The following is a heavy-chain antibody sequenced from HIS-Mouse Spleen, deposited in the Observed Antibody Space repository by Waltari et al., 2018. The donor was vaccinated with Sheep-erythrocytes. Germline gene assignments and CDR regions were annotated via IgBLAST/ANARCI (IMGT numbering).Heavy chain of an antibody. V-gene: IGHV3-9*01. CDR3: AKDISRNIVVVPAAVGDY. CDR1: FTFDDYA. Sequence: EVQLVESGGGLVQPGFTFDDYAMHWVRQAPGKGLGWVSGISGDSGSIGYADSVKGRFTISRDNAKNSLYLQMNSLRAEDTALYYCAKDISRNIVVVPAAVGDYWGQGTLVTVSS. CDR2: ISGDSGSI. J-gene: IGHJ4*02. D-gene: IGHD2-2*01.